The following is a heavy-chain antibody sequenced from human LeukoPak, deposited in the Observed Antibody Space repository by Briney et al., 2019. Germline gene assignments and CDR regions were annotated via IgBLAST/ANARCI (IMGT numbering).Heavy chain of an antibody. J-gene: IGHJ4*02. CDR1: GGSFSGYY. Sequence: SVTLSLTCAVYGGSFSGYYWSWHPQPPGNGLEWIGEINHSGSTNYNPSLKSRVTISVDTSKNQFSLKLSSVTAADTAVYYCASIAAAGDFDYWGQGTLVTVSS. CDR3: ASIAAAGDFDY. CDR2: INHSGST. V-gene: IGHV4-34*01. D-gene: IGHD6-13*01.